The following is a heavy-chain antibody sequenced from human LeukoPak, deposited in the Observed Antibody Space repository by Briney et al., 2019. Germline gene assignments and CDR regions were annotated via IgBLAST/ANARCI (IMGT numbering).Heavy chain of an antibody. Sequence: SETLSLTCAVYGGSFSGYYWSWIRQSPGKGLEWIGEINHSGSTNYNPSLKSRVTISVDTSKNQFSLKLSSVTAADTAVYYCARVKVRWLHTSWGQGTLVTVSS. CDR3: ARVKVRWLHTS. CDR2: INHSGST. V-gene: IGHV4-34*01. D-gene: IGHD5-18*01. J-gene: IGHJ5*02. CDR1: GGSFSGYY.